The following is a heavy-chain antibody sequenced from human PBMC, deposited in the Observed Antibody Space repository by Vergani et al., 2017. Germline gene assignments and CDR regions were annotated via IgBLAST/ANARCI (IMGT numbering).Heavy chain of an antibody. CDR2: IYWNDDK. CDR1: GFSLSTSGEG. Sequence: QITLQESGPTLVKPTQTLTLTCTFSGFSLSTSGEGVGWIRQPPGKALEWLALIYWNDDKRDSPSLKSRLTITKDTSKNQVVLTMTNMDPVDTATYYCAHSRYCSSTSCYGSAFDPWGQGTLVTVSS. V-gene: IGHV2-5*01. J-gene: IGHJ5*02. CDR3: AHSRYCSSTSCYGSAFDP. D-gene: IGHD2-2*01.